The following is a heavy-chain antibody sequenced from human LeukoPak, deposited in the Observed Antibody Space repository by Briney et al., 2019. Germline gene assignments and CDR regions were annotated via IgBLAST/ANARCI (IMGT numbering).Heavy chain of an antibody. CDR2: ISHTSSDT. D-gene: IGHD2-15*01. CDR3: ARGGFGSLDY. CDR1: GFTFSSYA. V-gene: IGHV3-11*06. J-gene: IGHJ4*02. Sequence: PGGSLRLSCAASGFTFSSYAMSWIRQAPGKGLEWVSYISHTSSDTNYADSVKGRFTISRDNAKTSLYLQMNSLRAEDTAVYYCARGGFGSLDYWGQGTLVTVSS.